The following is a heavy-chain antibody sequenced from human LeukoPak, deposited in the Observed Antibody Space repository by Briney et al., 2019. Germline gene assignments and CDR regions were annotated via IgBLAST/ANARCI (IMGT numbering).Heavy chain of an antibody. J-gene: IGHJ4*02. D-gene: IGHD2-15*01. CDR2: ITGSGGNT. V-gene: IGHV3-23*01. Sequence: GGSLSLLHGVSVFSYQRCDQRGASQAPGKGLEWVSGITGSGGNTNYADSVKGRFTISRDNSKNTLYLQMNSLRAEDTAVYYCTKLGYLKMGLATDYWGQGTLVTVSS. CDR3: TKLGYLKMGLATDY. CDR1: VFSYQRCD.